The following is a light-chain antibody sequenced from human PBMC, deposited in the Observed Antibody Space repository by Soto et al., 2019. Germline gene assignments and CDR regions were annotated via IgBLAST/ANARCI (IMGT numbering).Light chain of an antibody. CDR1: QSVSSY. Sequence: EIVLPQSPAILSMSPGERATLSCRASQSVSSYFAWYQQKPGQAPRLLIYDASNSATGVPARFSGSGSGTDFTRTISSLEPEDFAVYYCQQRRYWPVTFGQGTKVEIK. V-gene: IGKV3-11*01. CDR2: DAS. CDR3: QQRRYWPVT. J-gene: IGKJ1*01.